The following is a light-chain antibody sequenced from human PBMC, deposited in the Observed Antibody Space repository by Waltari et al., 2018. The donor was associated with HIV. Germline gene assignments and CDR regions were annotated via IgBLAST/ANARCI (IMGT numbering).Light chain of an antibody. CDR3: CSYAGSSTPFV. V-gene: IGLV2-23*02. J-gene: IGLJ1*01. CDR1: SRDVGRDNL. Sequence: QSALTQPASVSGSPGPSITISCTGTSRDVGRDNLASWYQHYPGKVPKLMIYEVSKRPSGVSNRFSGSKSGNTASLTISGLQAEDEADYYCCSYAGSSTPFVCGTATKVTVL. CDR2: EVS.